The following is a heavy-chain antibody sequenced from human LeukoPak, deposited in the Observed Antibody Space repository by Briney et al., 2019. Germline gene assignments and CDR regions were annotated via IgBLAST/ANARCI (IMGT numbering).Heavy chain of an antibody. Sequence: GGSLRLSCAASGFTFSSYGMHWVHQAPGKGLEWVSCISSSGSTMYYADSVKGRFTISRDNAKNSLYLQMNSLRAEDTAVYYCARDRGWYGIDAFDIWGQGTMVTVSS. CDR2: ISSSGSTM. J-gene: IGHJ3*02. CDR1: GFTFSSYG. CDR3: ARDRGWYGIDAFDI. D-gene: IGHD2-15*01. V-gene: IGHV3-48*04.